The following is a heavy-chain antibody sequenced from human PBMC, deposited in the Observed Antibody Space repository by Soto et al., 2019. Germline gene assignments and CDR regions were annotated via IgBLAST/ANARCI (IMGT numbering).Heavy chain of an antibody. J-gene: IGHJ6*02. CDR3: ARITGTGGVYYYGMDV. Sequence: ASVKVSCKASGYSFISYAMHSVRQAPGQRLEWMGWINAGNGNTQYSQKFQNRVTITRDTSASTAYMELSSLRSEDTAVYYCARITGTGGVYYYGMDVWGQGTTVTVSS. D-gene: IGHD1-20*01. CDR1: GYSFISYA. V-gene: IGHV1-3*01. CDR2: INAGNGNT.